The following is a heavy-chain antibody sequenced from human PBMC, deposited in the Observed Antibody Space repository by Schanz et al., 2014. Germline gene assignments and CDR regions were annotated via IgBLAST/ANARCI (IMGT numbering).Heavy chain of an antibody. D-gene: IGHD2-21*01. CDR1: GFTFTNYA. CDR3: ARHCGGDCYPY. V-gene: IGHV3-30-3*01. CDR2: ISYDGTSK. J-gene: IGHJ4*02. Sequence: QVHLVESGGGVVQPGKSLRLSCAASGFTFTNYAMHWVRQAPGKGLDWVSLISYDGTSKFYADSVKGRFTISRDNSRSTVYLQMNSLRAEDTAVYYCARHCGGDCYPYWGQGTLVTVSS.